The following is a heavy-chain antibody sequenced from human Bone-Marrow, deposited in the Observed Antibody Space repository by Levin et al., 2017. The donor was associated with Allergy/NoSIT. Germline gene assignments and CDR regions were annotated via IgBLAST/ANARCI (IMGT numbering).Heavy chain of an antibody. D-gene: IGHD5-12*01. J-gene: IGHJ6*02. CDR3: AGKYRVATGYYGLDV. CDR2: IYSSGGT. V-gene: IGHV3-53*01. CDR1: GFIITNNY. Sequence: GESLKISCEVSGFIITNNYMSWHRQAPGKGLEWVSVIYSSGGTYYADSVKGRFTISRDKSKNMLFLQMDSLRVDDTAVYYCAGKYRVATGYYGLDVWGQGITVIVSS.